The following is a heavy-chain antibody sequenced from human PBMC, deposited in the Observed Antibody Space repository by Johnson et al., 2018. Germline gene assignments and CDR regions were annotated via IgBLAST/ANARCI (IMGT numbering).Heavy chain of an antibody. D-gene: IGHD3-22*01. J-gene: IGHJ3*02. CDR2: INHSGST. CDR3: AKDATFYYYDSSGYTPDAFDI. Sequence: QVQLQESGPGLVKPSETLSLTCTVSGGSISSYYWSWIRQPPGKGLEWIGEINHSGSTNYNPSLKSRVTISVDTSKNQFSLKLSSVTPADTAVYYCAKDATFYYYDSSGYTPDAFDIWGQGTMVTVSS. CDR1: GGSISSYY. V-gene: IGHV4-59*12.